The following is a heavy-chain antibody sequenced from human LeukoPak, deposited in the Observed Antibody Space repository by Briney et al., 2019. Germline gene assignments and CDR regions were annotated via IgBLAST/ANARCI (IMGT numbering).Heavy chain of an antibody. D-gene: IGHD3-22*01. CDR3: AKVGSYDSSGYYFSD. CDR2: IYHIGGN. CDR1: GGSMSSHY. J-gene: IGHJ4*02. Sequence: SETLSLTCSVSGGSMSSHYWSWIRQPPGKALEWIGYIYHIGGNRYNPSLKSRVTISLDTSKNQLSLQLSSVTAADTAVYYCAKVGSYDSSGYYFSDWGQGTLVTVSS. V-gene: IGHV4-59*11.